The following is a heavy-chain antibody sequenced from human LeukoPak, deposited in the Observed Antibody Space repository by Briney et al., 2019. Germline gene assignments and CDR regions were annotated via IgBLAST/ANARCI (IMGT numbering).Heavy chain of an antibody. CDR1: GFTFSSYA. J-gene: IGHJ6*02. CDR2: ISSNGGST. CDR3: VKHSSSSGGHYYYYGMDV. Sequence: RPGGSLRLSCSASGFTFSSYAMHWVRQAPGKGLEYVSAISSNGGSTYYADSAKGRFTISRDNSKNTLYLQMSSLRAEDTAVYYCVKHSSSSGGHYYYYGMDVWGQGTTVTVSS. D-gene: IGHD6-6*01. V-gene: IGHV3-64D*06.